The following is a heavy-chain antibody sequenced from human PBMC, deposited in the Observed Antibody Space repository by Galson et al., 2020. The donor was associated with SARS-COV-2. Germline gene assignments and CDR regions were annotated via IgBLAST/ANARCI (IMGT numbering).Heavy chain of an antibody. J-gene: IGHJ4*02. CDR1: GLTFSSYA. V-gene: IGHV3-23*01. CDR3: AKGLGCSGCNCYGGFDY. CDR2: ISGSGGET. D-gene: IGHD2-15*01. Sequence: GGSLRLSCAASGLTFSSYAMSWVRQAPGKGLEWVSIISGSGGETYYADSVKGRFTISRDNTKNTLFLHMNSLRAEDTAVYYCAKGLGCSGCNCYGGFDYWGQGTLVTVSS.